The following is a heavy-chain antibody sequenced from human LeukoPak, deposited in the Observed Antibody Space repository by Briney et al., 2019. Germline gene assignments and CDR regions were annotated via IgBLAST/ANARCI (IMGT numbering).Heavy chain of an antibody. CDR2: IYYSGRT. CDR3: ASQTYGGEDDY. V-gene: IGHV4-59*01. D-gene: IGHD3-10*01. Sequence: SETLSLTCTVSGGSISGYYWSWIRQPPGKGLEWIGYIYYSGRTNYNPSLKSRVTISVDTSKTQFSLKLSSVTAADTAVFYCASQTYGGEDDYWGQGTLATVSS. J-gene: IGHJ4*02. CDR1: GGSISGYY.